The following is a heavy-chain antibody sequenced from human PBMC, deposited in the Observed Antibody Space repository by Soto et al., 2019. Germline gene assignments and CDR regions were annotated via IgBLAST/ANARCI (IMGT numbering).Heavy chain of an antibody. CDR2: ISSSSSTI. CDR3: ARGLIYTMLRGVLRNCFDH. CDR1: GFTLSDYS. V-gene: IGHV3-48*02. D-gene: IGHD3-10*01. Sequence: ALRLSCPASGFTLSDYSKNWFRQAPGKGPEWVSYISSSSSTIYYADSVKGRFTISRDNAKNSLYLQLNSLRDEDTAVYYCARGLIYTMLRGVLRNCFDHWGQGILVTVSS. J-gene: IGHJ5*02.